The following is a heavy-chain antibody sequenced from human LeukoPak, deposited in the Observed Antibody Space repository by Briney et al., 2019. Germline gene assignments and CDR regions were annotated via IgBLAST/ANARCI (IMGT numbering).Heavy chain of an antibody. CDR2: IYYSGST. CDR1: VGSISIGGYY. D-gene: IGHD6-13*01. CDR3: ARESLGAAAGSHYYYYYGMDV. V-gene: IGHV4-31*03. Sequence: SETLSLTCTVSVGSISIGGYYWSSIRQHPGKGLEWIGYIYYSGSTYYNPSLKSRVTISVDTSKNQFSLKLSSVTAADTAVYYCARESLGAAAGSHYYYYYGMDVWGQGTTVTVSS. J-gene: IGHJ6*02.